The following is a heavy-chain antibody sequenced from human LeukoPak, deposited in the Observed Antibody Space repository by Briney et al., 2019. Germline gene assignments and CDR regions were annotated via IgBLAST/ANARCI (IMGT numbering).Heavy chain of an antibody. J-gene: IGHJ4*02. Sequence: GGSLRLSCAASGFTFSDSAMHWVRQASGKGLEWVGHIRSKANNYATAYAASVKGRFTISRDDSKNTAYLQMHSLNTEDTALYYCTGLVGDWGHDSWGQGTLVTVSS. CDR1: GFTFSDSA. CDR3: TGLVGDWGHDS. CDR2: IRSKANNYAT. V-gene: IGHV3-73*01. D-gene: IGHD2-21*02.